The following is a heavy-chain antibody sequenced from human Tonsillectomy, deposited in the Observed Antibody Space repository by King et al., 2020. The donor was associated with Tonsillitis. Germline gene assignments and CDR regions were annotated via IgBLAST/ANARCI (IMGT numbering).Heavy chain of an antibody. J-gene: IGHJ6*03. Sequence: QLQESGPGLVKPSETLSLTCTVSGASISSYYWTWIRQPPGKGLEWIGYIYYSGNTNYNPSLKSRVTISLDTSKNQFSLKLTAVTAADTAVYYCGGAARGYMDVWGKGTTVTVSS. CDR3: GGAARGYMDV. D-gene: IGHD6-6*01. V-gene: IGHV4-59*12. CDR2: IYYSGNT. CDR1: GASISSYY.